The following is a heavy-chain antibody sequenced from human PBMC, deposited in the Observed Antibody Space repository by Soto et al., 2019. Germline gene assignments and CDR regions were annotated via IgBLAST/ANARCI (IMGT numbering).Heavy chain of an antibody. D-gene: IGHD3-10*01. CDR1: GYTFTSYD. J-gene: IGHJ1*01. Sequence: ASVKVSCKASGYTFTSYDISWVRQATGQGLEWMGWMNPNNGNTDYAPKFQGRVTMTMNTSIGTAYMELSSLRSEDTAVYYCARSPRNYYALGSYSYFRHWGKGTLVTAPQ. CDR3: ARSPRNYYALGSYSYFRH. V-gene: IGHV1-8*01. CDR2: MNPNNGNT.